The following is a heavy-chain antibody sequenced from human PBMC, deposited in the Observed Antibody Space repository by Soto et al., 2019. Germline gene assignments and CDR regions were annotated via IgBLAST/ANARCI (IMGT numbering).Heavy chain of an antibody. CDR2: ISAYNGNT. CDR1: GYTFTSYG. V-gene: IGHV1-18*01. CDR3: ARALRNYYYYYYMDV. J-gene: IGHJ6*03. Sequence: GASVKLSCKASGYTFTSYGISWVRQAPRQGLEWMGWISAYNGNTNYAQKLQGRVTMTTDTSTSTAYMELRSLRSDDTAVYYCARALRNYYYYYYMDVWGKGTTVTVSS.